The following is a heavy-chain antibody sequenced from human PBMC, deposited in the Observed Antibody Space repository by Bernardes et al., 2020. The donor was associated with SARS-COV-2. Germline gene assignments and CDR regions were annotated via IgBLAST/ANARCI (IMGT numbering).Heavy chain of an antibody. CDR3: ARRDFGDWEGIDS. CDR1: GYYFVNFW. J-gene: IGHJ5*01. CDR2: IYPDDSDT. V-gene: IGHV5-51*01. D-gene: IGHD3-10*01. Sequence: GESLQISSKGSGYYFVNFWIVWVRQMPGKGLEWMGNIYPDDSDTRYSPSFQGQVTISVDKSISTAYLQWNSLKASDTAMYYCARRDFGDWEGIDSWGQGTHVIVSS.